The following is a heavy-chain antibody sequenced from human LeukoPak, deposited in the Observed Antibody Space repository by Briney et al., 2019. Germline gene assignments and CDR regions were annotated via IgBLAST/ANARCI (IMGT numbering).Heavy chain of an antibody. CDR2: IIPIFGTA. V-gene: IGHV1-69*05. CDR3: ARGAWFGGY. CDR1: GGTFSSYA. J-gene: IGHJ4*02. Sequence: GASVKVSCKASGGTFSSYAISWVRQAPGQGLEWMGGIIPIFGTANYAQKFQGRVTMTRDTSTSTVYMELSSLRSEDTAVYYCARGAWFGGYWGQGTLVTVSS. D-gene: IGHD3-10*01.